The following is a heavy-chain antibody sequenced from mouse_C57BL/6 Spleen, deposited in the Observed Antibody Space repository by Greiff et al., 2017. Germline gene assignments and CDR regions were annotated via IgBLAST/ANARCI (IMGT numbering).Heavy chain of an antibody. D-gene: IGHD1-1*01. V-gene: IGHV1-78*01. Sequence: VKLQQSDAELVKPGASVKISCKVSGYTFTDYTIHWMKQRPEQGLEWIGYIYPRDGSTKYNEKFKGKVTLTADKSSSTAYMQLNSLTSEDSAVYFCARYYYGSSYVDWYFDVWGTGTTVTVSS. CDR1: GYTFTDYT. J-gene: IGHJ1*03. CDR3: ARYYYGSSYVDWYFDV. CDR2: IYPRDGST.